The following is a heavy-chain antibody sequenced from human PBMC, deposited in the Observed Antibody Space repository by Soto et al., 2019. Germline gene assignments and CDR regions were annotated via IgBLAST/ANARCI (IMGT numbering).Heavy chain of an antibody. D-gene: IGHD3-22*01. Sequence: QVQLQESGPGLVKPSETLSLTCTVSGGSISSYYWSWIRQPPGKGLEWIGYMYYSGSTNYNPSLKCRVTLSVDTSKNKFSLKLSSVTAADKAVYYCARVNPDISANDYWGQGPLVTVSS. J-gene: IGHJ4*02. V-gene: IGHV4-59*01. CDR2: MYYSGST. CDR3: ARVNPDISANDY. CDR1: GGSISSYY.